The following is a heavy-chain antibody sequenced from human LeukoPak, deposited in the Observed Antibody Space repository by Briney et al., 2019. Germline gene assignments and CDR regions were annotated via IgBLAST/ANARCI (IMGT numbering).Heavy chain of an antibody. CDR2: IKSKTDGGTT. CDR1: GFTFSNAW. CDR3: TTDRYGDYVDAFDI. V-gene: IGHV3-15*01. Sequence: GGSLRLSCAASGFTFSNAWISWVRQAPGKGLEWVGRIKSKTDGGTTDYAAPVKGRFTISRDDSKNTLYLQMNSLKTEDTAVYYCTTDRYGDYVDAFDIWGQGTMVTVSS. J-gene: IGHJ3*02. D-gene: IGHD4-17*01.